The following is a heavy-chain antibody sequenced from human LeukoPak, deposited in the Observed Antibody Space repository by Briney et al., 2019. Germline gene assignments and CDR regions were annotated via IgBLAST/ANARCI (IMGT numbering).Heavy chain of an antibody. CDR2: TYYRSKWYN. CDR3: ARGNDILTGYYYYYYYGMDV. V-gene: IGHV6-1*01. J-gene: IGHJ6*02. CDR1: GDSVSSNSAA. Sequence: SQTLSLTCAISGDSVSSNSAAWNWIRQSPSRGLEWLGRTYYRSKWYNDYAVSVKSRITINPDTSKNQFSLQLNSVTPEDTAVYYCARGNDILTGYYYYYYYGMDVWGQGTTVTVSS. D-gene: IGHD3-9*01.